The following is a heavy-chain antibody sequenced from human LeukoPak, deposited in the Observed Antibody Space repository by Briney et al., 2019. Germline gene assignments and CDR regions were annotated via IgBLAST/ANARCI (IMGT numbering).Heavy chain of an antibody. CDR3: AGDLSVAAPTYYFDY. Sequence: GGSLRLSCAASGFTFRGYGMHWVRQAPGKGLEWVAVIWYDGSNKYYADSVKGRFTISRDNSKNTLYLQMNSLRAEDTAVYYCAGDLSVAAPTYYFDYWGQGTLVTVSS. D-gene: IGHD6-19*01. CDR2: IWYDGSNK. J-gene: IGHJ4*02. V-gene: IGHV3-33*08. CDR1: GFTFRGYG.